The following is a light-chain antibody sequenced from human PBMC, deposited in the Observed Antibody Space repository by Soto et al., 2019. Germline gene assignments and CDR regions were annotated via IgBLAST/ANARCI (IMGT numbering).Light chain of an antibody. J-gene: IGKJ4*01. CDR3: QQYNKWPPLT. V-gene: IGKV3-15*01. CDR1: QSVRTD. CDR2: AAS. Sequence: IVFTQSPGTLSLSPGERATLSCRASQSVRTDLAWYQQKPGQPPRLLIYAASTRATGVPARFSGSGSGTEFTLTISSLQSEDFGVYYCQQYNKWPPLTFGGGTKVDIK.